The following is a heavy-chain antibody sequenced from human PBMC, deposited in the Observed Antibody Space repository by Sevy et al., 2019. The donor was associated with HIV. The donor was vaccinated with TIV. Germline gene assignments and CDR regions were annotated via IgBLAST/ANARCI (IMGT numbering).Heavy chain of an antibody. CDR1: GFTFGDYC. Sequence: GGSLRLSCTASGFTFGDYCMSWVRQAPGKGLEWVAFLKSDVYGGTVDHAASVRGRFVISRDDSKTIAYLQMNGLKTGDTGVYYCTRWKAAQSIFDYWGQGALVTVSS. J-gene: IGHJ4*02. D-gene: IGHD6-13*01. CDR3: TRWKAAQSIFDY. CDR2: LKSDVYGGTV. V-gene: IGHV3-49*04.